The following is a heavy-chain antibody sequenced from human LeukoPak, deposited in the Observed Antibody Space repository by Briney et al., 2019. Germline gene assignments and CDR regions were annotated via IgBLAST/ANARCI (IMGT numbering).Heavy chain of an antibody. Sequence: GGSLRLSCAASGFTFDDYAMHWVRQAPGKGLEWVSGISWNSGSTYYADSVKGRFTISRDNSKNTLYLQMNSLRAEDTAVYYCAKSQEYQLLIGAFDYWGQGTLVTVSS. J-gene: IGHJ4*02. CDR1: GFTFDDYA. CDR2: ISWNSGST. CDR3: AKSQEYQLLIGAFDY. D-gene: IGHD2-2*01. V-gene: IGHV3-23*01.